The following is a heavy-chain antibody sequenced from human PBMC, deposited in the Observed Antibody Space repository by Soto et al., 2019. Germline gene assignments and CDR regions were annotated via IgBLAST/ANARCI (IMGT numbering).Heavy chain of an antibody. CDR1: GFPFSSYG. CDR2: ISYDGSNK. J-gene: IGHJ6*02. D-gene: IGHD3-22*01. V-gene: IGHV3-30*18. CDR3: AKEGDYYDSSGYGVYYYYGMDV. Sequence: GSLRLSCAASGFPFSSYGMHWVRQAPGKGLEWVAVISYDGSNKYYADSVKGRFTISRDNSKNTLYLQMNSLRAEDTAVYYCAKEGDYYDSSGYGVYYYYGMDVWGQGTTVTVSS.